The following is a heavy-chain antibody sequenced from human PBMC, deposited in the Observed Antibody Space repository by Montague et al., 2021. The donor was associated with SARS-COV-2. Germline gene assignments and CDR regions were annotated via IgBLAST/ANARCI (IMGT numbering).Heavy chain of an antibody. Sequence: SLRLSCVASGFIFSSYEMKWVRQAPGKGLEWISYISSSGGGSTKXYTXSVKGRFTISRDNAKNSLYLQMNSLRVEDTAIYYCARDRDWDDWCGMDVWGQGTTVTVSS. CDR2: ISSSGGGSTK. J-gene: IGHJ6*02. V-gene: IGHV3-48*03. CDR3: ARDRDWDDWCGMDV. CDR1: GFIFSSYE. D-gene: IGHD2-21*01.